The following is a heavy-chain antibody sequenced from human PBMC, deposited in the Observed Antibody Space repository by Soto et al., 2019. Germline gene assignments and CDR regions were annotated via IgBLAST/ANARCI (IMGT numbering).Heavy chain of an antibody. CDR3: ATASADIAVAYSNFDY. CDR1: GYTLTELS. D-gene: IGHD6-19*01. Sequence: ASVKVSCKVSGYTLTELSMHWVRQAPGKGLEWMGGFDPEDGETIYAQKFQGRVTMTEDTSTDTAYMELSSLRSDDTAVYYCATASADIAVAYSNFDYWGQGTLVTVSS. J-gene: IGHJ4*02. CDR2: FDPEDGET. V-gene: IGHV1-24*01.